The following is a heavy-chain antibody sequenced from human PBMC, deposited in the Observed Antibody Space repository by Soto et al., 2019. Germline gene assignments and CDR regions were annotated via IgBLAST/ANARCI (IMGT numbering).Heavy chain of an antibody. CDR3: ATDFGGSPWYPYYYYYGMDV. D-gene: IGHD6-13*01. J-gene: IGHJ6*02. V-gene: IGHV3-30*03. Sequence: QVQLVESGGGVVQPGRSLRLSCAASGFTFSSYGMHWVSQAPGKGLEWVEVISYDGSNKYYADSVKGRFTISRDNSKNTLYLQMNSLRDEDTAVYYCATDFGGSPWYPYYYYYGMDVWGQGTTVTVSS. CDR1: GFTFSSYG. CDR2: ISYDGSNK.